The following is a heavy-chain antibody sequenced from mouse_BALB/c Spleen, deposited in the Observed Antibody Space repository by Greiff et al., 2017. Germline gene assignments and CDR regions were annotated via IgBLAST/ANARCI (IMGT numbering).Heavy chain of an antibody. CDR1: GDSITSGY. Sequence: ESGPSLVKPSQTLSLTCSVTGDSITSGYWNWIRKFPGNKLEYMGYISYSGSTYYNPSLKSRISITRDTSKNQYYLQLNSVTTEDTATYYCARRDGNNVYYFDYWGQGTTLTVSS. CDR3: ARRDGNNVYYFDY. J-gene: IGHJ2*01. D-gene: IGHD2-1*01. V-gene: IGHV3-8*02. CDR2: ISYSGST.